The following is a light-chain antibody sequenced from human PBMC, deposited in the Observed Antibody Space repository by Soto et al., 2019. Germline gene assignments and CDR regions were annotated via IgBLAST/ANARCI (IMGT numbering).Light chain of an antibody. CDR1: QSLLHSNGNSY. CDR3: AQGLATPFT. CDR2: LGS. J-gene: IGKJ4*01. Sequence: DVVMTQSPLSLPVTPGEPASISCRSSQSLLHSNGNSYLDWYLQKPGQSPQLLIYLGSNRASGVPDRFSGSGSGTDFTLTINRVEAEDVGLYFCAQGLATPFTFGGGTKV. V-gene: IGKV2-28*01.